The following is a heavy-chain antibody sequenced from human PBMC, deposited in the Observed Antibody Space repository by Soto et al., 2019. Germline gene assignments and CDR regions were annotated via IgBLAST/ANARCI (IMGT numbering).Heavy chain of an antibody. V-gene: IGHV3-15*01. D-gene: IGHD2-2*01. CDR1: GFTFSNAW. Sequence: GGSLRLSCAASGFTFSNAWMSWVRQAPGKGLEWVGRIKSKTDGGTTDYAAPVKGRFTISRDDSKNTLYLQMNSLKTEDTAVYYCTTGYCSSTSCYDNYYYYYMDVWGKGTTVTVSS. CDR3: TTGYCSSTSCYDNYYYYYMDV. CDR2: IKSKTDGGTT. J-gene: IGHJ6*03.